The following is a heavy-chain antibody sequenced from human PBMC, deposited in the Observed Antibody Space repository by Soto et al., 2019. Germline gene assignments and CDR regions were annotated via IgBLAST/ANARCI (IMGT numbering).Heavy chain of an antibody. J-gene: IGHJ4*02. V-gene: IGHV3-30*03. D-gene: IGHD2-15*01. CDR2: ISYDGSNK. CDR1: GFTFSSYG. CDR3: AGYCSGGRCSRGNAY. Sequence: QVQLVESGGGVVQPGRSLRLSCAASGFTFSSYGTHWVRQAPGKGLEWVAAISYDGSNKYYADSVKGRFTIARDNSKNALCLERNSLRAEDTAVYYCAGYCSGGRCSRGNAYWGQGTLVTVSS.